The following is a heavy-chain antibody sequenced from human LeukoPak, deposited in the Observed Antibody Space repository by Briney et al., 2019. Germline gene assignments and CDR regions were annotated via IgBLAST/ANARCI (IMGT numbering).Heavy chain of an antibody. CDR3: ARVRSRYCSSTSCPHLGY. D-gene: IGHD2-2*01. J-gene: IGHJ4*02. Sequence: SVKVSCKASGGTFSSYAISWVRQAPGQGLEWMGGIIPIFGTANYAQKFQGRVTITTDESTSTAYMELSSLRSEDTAVYYCARVRSRYCSSTSCPHLGYWGQGTLVTVSS. V-gene: IGHV1-69*05. CDR2: IIPIFGTA. CDR1: GGTFSSYA.